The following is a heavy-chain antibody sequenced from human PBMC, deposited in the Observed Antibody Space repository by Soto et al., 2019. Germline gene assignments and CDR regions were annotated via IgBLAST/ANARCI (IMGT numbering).Heavy chain of an antibody. Sequence: PGESLKISCKGSVYSFTSDWIGWVRQMPGKSLEWIGIFYHGDSDTRYSPSFQGQVTIAADKSINTAYLQWRSLKASDTAMYFCARFYSSGLYYFDFWGQGTLVTVSS. CDR1: VYSFTSDW. CDR2: FYHGDSDT. J-gene: IGHJ4*02. D-gene: IGHD6-19*01. V-gene: IGHV5-51*01. CDR3: ARFYSSGLYYFDF.